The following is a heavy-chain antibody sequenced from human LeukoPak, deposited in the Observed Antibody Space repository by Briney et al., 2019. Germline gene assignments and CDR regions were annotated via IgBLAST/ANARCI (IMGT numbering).Heavy chain of an antibody. J-gene: IGHJ4*02. D-gene: IGHD3-10*01. V-gene: IGHV3-23*01. CDR3: AKDLRLRVVSGSFG. CDR2: ISGSGGST. Sequence: GGSLRLSCAASGFTFSSYAMSWVRQAPGKGLEWVSAISGSGGSTYYADSVKGRFTISRDNSKNTLYLQMNSLRAEDTAVYYCAKDLRLRVVSGSFGWGQGTLVTVSS. CDR1: GFTFSSYA.